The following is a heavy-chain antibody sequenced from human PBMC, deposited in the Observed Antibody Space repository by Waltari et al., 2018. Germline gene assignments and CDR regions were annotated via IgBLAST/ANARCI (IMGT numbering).Heavy chain of an antibody. D-gene: IGHD6-19*01. V-gene: IGHV4-59*02. CDR3: AKSKSGYSSDNFDY. CDR2: IYSSGST. Sequence: QVQLQESGPGLVKPSETLSLTCTVSGAPVTTAYWSWVRQPPGKGLEWIGYIYSSGSTNYNPSLKSRVTISIDTSKNQFSLNLTSMTAADTAVYYCAKSKSGYSSDNFDYWGQGTLVTVSS. CDR1: GAPVTTAY. J-gene: IGHJ4*02.